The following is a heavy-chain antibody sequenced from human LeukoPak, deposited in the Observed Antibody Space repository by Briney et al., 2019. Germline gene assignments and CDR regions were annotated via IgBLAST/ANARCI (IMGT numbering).Heavy chain of an antibody. CDR1: GFTFSSYS. V-gene: IGHV3-21*01. CDR3: ARIAVAGTYAFDI. Sequence: PGGSLRLSCAASGFTFSSYSMNWVRQAPGKGPEWVSSISSSSSYIYYADSVKGRFTISRDNAKNSLYLQMNSLRAEDTAVYYRARIAVAGTYAFDIWGQGTMVTVSS. CDR2: ISSSSSYI. D-gene: IGHD6-19*01. J-gene: IGHJ3*02.